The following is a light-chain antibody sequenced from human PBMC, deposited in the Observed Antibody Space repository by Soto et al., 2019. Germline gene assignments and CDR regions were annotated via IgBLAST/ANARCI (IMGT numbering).Light chain of an antibody. CDR3: SSYTTSSTRV. Sequence: QSALAQPPSVSGSPGQSVTISCTGTSSDVGKYDYVSWFQHHPGKAPKLIIYEVTNRPSGVSNRFSGSKSGNTASLTISGLQAEDEADYYCSSYTTSSTRVFGTGTKVTVL. V-gene: IGLV2-14*01. CDR2: EVT. J-gene: IGLJ1*01. CDR1: SSDVGKYDY.